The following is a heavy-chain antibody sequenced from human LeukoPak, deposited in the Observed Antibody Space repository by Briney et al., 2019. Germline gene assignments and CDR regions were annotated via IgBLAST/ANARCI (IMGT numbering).Heavy chain of an antibody. J-gene: IGHJ4*02. CDR1: GFTFSSYS. D-gene: IGHD2-8*01. Sequence: GGSLRLSCAASGFTFSSYSMNWVRQAPGKGLEWVSFISSSSSYIYYADPVKGRFTISRDNAKNSLYLQMNSLRAEDTAVYYCARDSILMPHSQDYWGQGTLVTVSS. CDR2: ISSSSSYI. CDR3: ARDSILMPHSQDY. V-gene: IGHV3-21*01.